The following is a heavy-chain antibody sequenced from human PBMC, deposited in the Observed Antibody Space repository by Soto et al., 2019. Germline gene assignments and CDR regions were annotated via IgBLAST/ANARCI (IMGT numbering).Heavy chain of an antibody. CDR1: GYTFTSYG. J-gene: IGHJ5*02. V-gene: IGHV1-18*01. Sequence: QVQLVQSGAEVKKPGASVKVSCKASGYTFTSYGISWVRQAPGQGLEWMGWISAYTGNTNYAQKLQGRVTMTTDTSTSTAYMKRRSLRSEDTAWYYCARDPVGGHWFDPWGQGTLVTVSS. CDR2: ISAYTGNT. CDR3: ARDPVGGHWFDP. D-gene: IGHD1-26*01.